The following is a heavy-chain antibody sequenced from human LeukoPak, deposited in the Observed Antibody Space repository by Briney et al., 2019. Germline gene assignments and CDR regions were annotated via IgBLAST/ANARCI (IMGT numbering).Heavy chain of an antibody. J-gene: IGHJ6*03. CDR1: GFTVSSNY. CDR3: ARGVSAVLPYYYYYYMDV. CDR2: IYSGGST. Sequence: GGSLRLSCAASGFTVSSNYMSWVRQAPGKGLEWVSVIYSGGSTYYADSVKGRFTISRDNSKNTLYLQMNSLRAEDTAVYYCARGVSAVLPYYYYYYMDVWGKGTTVTVSS. V-gene: IGHV3-53*01. D-gene: IGHD3-10*02.